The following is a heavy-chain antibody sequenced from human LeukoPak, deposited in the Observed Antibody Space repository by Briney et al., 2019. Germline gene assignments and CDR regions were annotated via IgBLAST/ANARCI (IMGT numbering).Heavy chain of an antibody. CDR3: AKTSESYYYDSSGYYATH. D-gene: IGHD3-22*01. CDR1: GFTVSSNY. Sequence: PGGSLRLSCAASGFTVSSNYMSWVRQAPGKGLEWVSVIYSGGSTYYADSVKGRFTISRDNSKNTLYLQMNSLRAEGTAVYYCAKTSESYYYDSSGYYATHWGQGTLVTVSS. CDR2: IYSGGST. J-gene: IGHJ4*02. V-gene: IGHV3-66*01.